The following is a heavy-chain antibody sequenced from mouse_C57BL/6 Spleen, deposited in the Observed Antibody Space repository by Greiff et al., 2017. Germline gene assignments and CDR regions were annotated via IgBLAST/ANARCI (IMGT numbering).Heavy chain of an antibody. CDR2: IHPNSGST. Sequence: QVQLKQPGAELVKPGASVKLSCKASGYTFTSYWMHWVKQRPGQGLEWIGMIHPNSGSTNYNEKFKSKATLTVDKSSSTAYMQLSSLTSEDSAVYYCARSVDFITTVVECYAMDYWGQGTSVTVSS. CDR3: ARSVDFITTVVECYAMDY. V-gene: IGHV1-64*01. D-gene: IGHD1-1*01. CDR1: GYTFTSYW. J-gene: IGHJ4*01.